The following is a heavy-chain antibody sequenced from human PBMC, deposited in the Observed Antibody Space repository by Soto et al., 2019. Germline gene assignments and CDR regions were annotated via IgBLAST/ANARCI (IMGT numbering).Heavy chain of an antibody. CDR1: GFTFSSHG. V-gene: IGHV3-48*02. CDR2: ISSGGTTI. D-gene: IGHD1-26*01. J-gene: IGHJ4*02. CDR3: ARAQKWGAFYLFGSDY. Sequence: EVQLVESGGGLVQPGGSLRLSCAASGFTFSSHGMNWVRQAPGKGLEWVSYISSGGTTIYYVGSVKGRFTISRDNAKNSLYLQMSSLRDEDTAVYYCARAQKWGAFYLFGSDYWGQGVLVTVSS.